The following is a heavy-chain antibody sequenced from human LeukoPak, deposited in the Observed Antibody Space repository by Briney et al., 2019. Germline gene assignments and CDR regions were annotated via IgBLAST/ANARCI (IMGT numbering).Heavy chain of an antibody. Sequence: SQTLSLTCAISGDSVSSNSAAWHWLRQSPSRGLEWLGRTYYRSKLYNDYAVSVKSRITINPDTSKNQFSLQLNSVTPEDTAVYYCAREGVAGTILFDYWGQGTLVTVSS. CDR3: AREGVAGTILFDY. CDR1: GDSVSSNSAA. J-gene: IGHJ4*02. CDR2: TYYRSKLYN. D-gene: IGHD6-19*01. V-gene: IGHV6-1*01.